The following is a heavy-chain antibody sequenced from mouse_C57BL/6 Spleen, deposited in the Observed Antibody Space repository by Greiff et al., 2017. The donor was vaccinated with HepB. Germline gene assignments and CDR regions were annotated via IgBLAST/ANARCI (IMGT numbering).Heavy chain of an antibody. J-gene: IGHJ2*01. CDR3: ARGETRDY. CDR1: GYTFTSYW. CDR2: IDPSDSYT. V-gene: IGHV1-69*01. Sequence: QVQLQQPGAELVMPGASVKLSCKASGYTFTSYWMHWVKQRPGQGLEWIGEIDPSDSYTNYNQKFKGKSTLTVDKSSSTAYMQLSSLTSEDSAVYYWARGETRDYWGQGTTLTVSS.